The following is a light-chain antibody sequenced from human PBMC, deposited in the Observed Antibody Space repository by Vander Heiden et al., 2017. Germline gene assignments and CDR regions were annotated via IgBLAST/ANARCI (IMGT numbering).Light chain of an antibody. J-gene: IGLJ3*02. CDR3: ATWDYSLNGRV. Sequence: QSVLTQPPSVSAAPGQRVTISCSGSSSNIGQNAVNWYQQFPGKAPKLLIYNDDLASSGVSDRIPASKSGTSASLAIGGLQPGDEADYYCATWDYSLNGRVFGGGTRVTVL. V-gene: IGLV1-36*01. CDR1: SSNIGQNA. CDR2: NDD.